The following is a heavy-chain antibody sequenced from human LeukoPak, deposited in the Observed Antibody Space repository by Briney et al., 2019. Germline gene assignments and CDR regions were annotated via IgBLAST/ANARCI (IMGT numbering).Heavy chain of an antibody. V-gene: IGHV3-53*01. CDR2: IYSGGST. D-gene: IGHD3-22*01. Sequence: PGGSLRLSCAASGFTVSSNYMSWVRQAPGKGLEWVSVIYSGGSTYYADSVKGRFTISRDNSKNTLYLQMNSLRAEDTAVYYCARARPWDSSRSYYFGMDVWGHGTTVTVSS. CDR3: ARARPWDSSRSYYFGMDV. CDR1: GFTVSSNY. J-gene: IGHJ6*02.